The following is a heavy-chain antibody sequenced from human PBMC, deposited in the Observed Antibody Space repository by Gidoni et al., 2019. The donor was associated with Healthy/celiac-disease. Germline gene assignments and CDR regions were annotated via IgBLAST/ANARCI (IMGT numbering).Heavy chain of an antibody. D-gene: IGHD6-19*01. CDR3: ARNTRSIIAVAGDFDY. Sequence: EVQLLESGGSLVQPWWCLSLSGAASGCSCSSYDMSWGRQAPGKGLGGVSAISGSGGSTYYAAAVEGRFTLSRDNSKNTLYLQMNSLSAEDTAVYYCARNTRSIIAVAGDFDYWGQVPLVTVSS. J-gene: IGHJ4*02. V-gene: IGHV3-23*01. CDR1: GCSCSSYD. CDR2: ISGSGGST.